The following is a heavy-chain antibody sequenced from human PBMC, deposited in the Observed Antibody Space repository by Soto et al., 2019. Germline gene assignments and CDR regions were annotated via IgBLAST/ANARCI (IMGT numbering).Heavy chain of an antibody. J-gene: IGHJ4*02. CDR2: ISYDGSDI. CDR1: GFIFSNYG. CDR3: AIVRVADSPLDH. Sequence: QVQLVESGGGVVQPGRSLRLSCAGSGFIFSNYGMHWVRQAPGKGLEWVAFISYDGSDILYADSVKGRFTISRDNSKSTLFLHMNRPRAEDTAVYFCAIVRVADSPLDHWGKGSLVTVSS. V-gene: IGHV3-30*03. D-gene: IGHD3-10*02.